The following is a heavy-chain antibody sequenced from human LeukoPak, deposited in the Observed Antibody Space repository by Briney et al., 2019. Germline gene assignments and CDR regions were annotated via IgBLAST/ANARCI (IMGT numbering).Heavy chain of an antibody. D-gene: IGHD4-17*01. Sequence: PSETLSLTCTVSGGSISTYYWSWIRQPPGKGLEWIGYIYYSGSINYNPSLKSRVTISVDTSKNQFSLKLSSMTAADTAVYYCASTITVTTDYWGQGTLVTVSS. J-gene: IGHJ4*02. CDR1: GGSISTYY. V-gene: IGHV4-59*08. CDR3: ASTITVTTDY. CDR2: IYYSGSI.